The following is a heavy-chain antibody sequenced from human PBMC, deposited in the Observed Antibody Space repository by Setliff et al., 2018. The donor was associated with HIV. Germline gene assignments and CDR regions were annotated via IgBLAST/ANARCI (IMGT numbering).Heavy chain of an antibody. CDR3: VTSPGSFASVDETEAGDY. J-gene: IGHJ4*02. V-gene: IGHV1-2*02. Sequence: ASVKVSCKAPGNSFNGDFLNWVRQAPGQGLEWMGNIKLSSGGTKFAQKFLGRVTMTRDTSTNTAFMELRRLNSDDTATYFCVTSPGSFASVDETEAGDYWGQGTQVTVSS. CDR2: IKLSSGGT. CDR1: GNSFNGDF. D-gene: IGHD6-25*01.